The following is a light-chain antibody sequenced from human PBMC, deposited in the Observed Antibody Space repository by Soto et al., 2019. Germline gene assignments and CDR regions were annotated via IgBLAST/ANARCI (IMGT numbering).Light chain of an antibody. J-gene: IGKJ1*01. CDR2: GAS. V-gene: IGKV3-20*01. CDR1: QSVTSNY. Sequence: LTKSPGALSLTPGERATLSCRARQSVTSNYLAWYQQKPGQAPRLLIFGASIRDTGIPDRFSGSGSGTDFTLTISRLEPEDCAVYYCQQYGSPPGTFGHRSKVAIK. CDR3: QQYGSPPGT.